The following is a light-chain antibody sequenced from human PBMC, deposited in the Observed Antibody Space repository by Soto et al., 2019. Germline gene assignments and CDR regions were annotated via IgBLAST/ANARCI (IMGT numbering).Light chain of an antibody. Sequence: EIVLTQSPGTLSLSPGERATLSCRASQSVSSNYLAWYQQKPGQAPRVLIYVASSRATGIPDRFSGSGSGTTFTLTISRLEPEDFAVYYCQQYGSSPITFGQGTRREIK. J-gene: IGKJ5*01. CDR1: QSVSSNY. CDR3: QQYGSSPIT. V-gene: IGKV3-20*01. CDR2: VAS.